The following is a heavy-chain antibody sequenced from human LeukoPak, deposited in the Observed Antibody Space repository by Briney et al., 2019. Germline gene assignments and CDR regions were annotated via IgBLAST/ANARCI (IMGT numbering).Heavy chain of an antibody. CDR3: AKWGDYDILTGYYVPDY. CDR1: GFTFTNYA. CDR2: ITGSDGTS. J-gene: IGHJ4*02. V-gene: IGHV3-23*01. Sequence: GTSLRLSCVASGFTFTNYAMSWVRQAPGKGLEWVSSITGSDGTSHYADSVKGRFTISRDNSKNTLYLQVNSLRAEDTAVYYCAKWGDYDILTGYYVPDYWGQGTLVTVSS. D-gene: IGHD3-9*01.